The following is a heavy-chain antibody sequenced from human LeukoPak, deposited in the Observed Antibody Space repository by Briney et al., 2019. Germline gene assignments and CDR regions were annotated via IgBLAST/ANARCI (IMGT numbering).Heavy chain of an antibody. D-gene: IGHD3-10*01. CDR1: GSRFTSYG. CDR3: ARLNYGSGSYYTWFDP. CDR2: ISANNGNT. V-gene: IGHV1-18*01. J-gene: IGHJ5*02. Sequence: GESLKISCKGSGSRFTSYGISWVGQAPGQGLDWMGWISANNGNTNYAQKLQGRVTMTTDTSTSTAYIELRSLRSDDPAVYYGARLNYGSGSYYTWFDPWGQGTLVSVSS.